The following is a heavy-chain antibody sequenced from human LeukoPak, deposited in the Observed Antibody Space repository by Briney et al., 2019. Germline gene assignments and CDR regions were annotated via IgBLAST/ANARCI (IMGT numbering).Heavy chain of an antibody. V-gene: IGHV5-51*01. CDR1: GYTFTSYW. D-gene: IGHD6-6*01. CDR3: ARRGGLVDTFDI. J-gene: IGHJ3*02. Sequence: GESLKISCKTSGYTFTSYWIAWMRQMPGKGLEWMGIIYPGDSDTRYSPSLQGQVTISADKSISTAYLQWSSLKASDTAMYYCARRGGLVDTFDIWGQGTMVTVSS. CDR2: IYPGDSDT.